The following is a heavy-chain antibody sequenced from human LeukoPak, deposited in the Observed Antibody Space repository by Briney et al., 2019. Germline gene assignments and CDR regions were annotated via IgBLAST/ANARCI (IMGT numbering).Heavy chain of an antibody. CDR2: INTDGSTT. V-gene: IGHV3-74*01. CDR3: ARVLQGEWFFDY. J-gene: IGHJ4*02. D-gene: IGHD3-3*01. CDR1: GFTFSTYW. Sequence: GGSLRLSCAASGFTFSTYWMHWVRQTPGKGLVWVSRINTDGSTTNYADSVKGRFTISRDNAKNTLYLQMNSLRAEDTAVYYCARVLQGEWFFDYWGQGTLVTVCS.